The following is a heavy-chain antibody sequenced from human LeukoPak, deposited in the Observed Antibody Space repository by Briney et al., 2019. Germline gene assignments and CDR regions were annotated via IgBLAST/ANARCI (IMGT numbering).Heavy chain of an antibody. Sequence: SETLSLTCTVSGGSISSHYWSWIRQPPGKGLEWIGYIYDSGSTNYNPSLKSRVTISVDTSKNQFSLKLSSVTAADTAVYYCARGPMVRAYYLDYWGQGTLVTVSS. CDR2: IYDSGST. CDR3: ARGPMVRAYYLDY. D-gene: IGHD3-10*01. CDR1: GGSISSHY. V-gene: IGHV4-59*11. J-gene: IGHJ4*02.